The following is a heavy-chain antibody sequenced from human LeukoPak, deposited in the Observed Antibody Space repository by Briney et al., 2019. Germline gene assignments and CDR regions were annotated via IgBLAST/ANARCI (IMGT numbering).Heavy chain of an antibody. CDR3: ASTLRFLPYRRFDY. J-gene: IGHJ4*02. Sequence: PSETLSLTCSVSGGSIISSNYYWGWLRQPPGTGLEWIGSIYQSGSGSSYYNPSLKSRVIISGDTSNNHFSLRLRSVTAADTAVYYCASTLRFLPYRRFDYWGQGTLVTVPS. V-gene: IGHV4-39*01. D-gene: IGHD3-3*01. CDR2: IYQSGSGSS. CDR1: GGSIISSNYY.